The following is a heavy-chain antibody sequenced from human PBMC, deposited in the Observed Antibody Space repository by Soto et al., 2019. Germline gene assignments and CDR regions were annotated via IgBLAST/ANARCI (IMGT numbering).Heavy chain of an antibody. CDR1: AFTFSSHW. D-gene: IGHD3-3*01. CDR3: AGGAGFLIDY. CDR2: IKQDGSEK. J-gene: IGHJ4*02. V-gene: IGHV3-7*05. Sequence: EVQLVESGGGLVQPGGSLRLSCATSAFTFSSHWMNWVRLAPGRGLEWVAIIKQDGSEKYYVDSVKGRFTISRDNAKNSLYLQMNGRTVEDTAVYYCAGGAGFLIDYWGQGTLVTVSS.